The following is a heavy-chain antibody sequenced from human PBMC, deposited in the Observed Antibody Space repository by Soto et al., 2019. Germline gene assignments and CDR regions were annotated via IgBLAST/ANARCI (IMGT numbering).Heavy chain of an antibody. CDR1: GGTFSSYA. CDR2: IIPIFGTA. D-gene: IGHD4-17*01. Sequence: ASVKVSCKASGGTFSSYAISWVRQAPGQGLEWMGGIIPIFGTANYAQKFQGRVTITADESTSTAYMELSSLRSEDTAVYYCARTDHDYGGNWGYFDYWGQGTLVTVSS. CDR3: ARTDHDYGGNWGYFDY. V-gene: IGHV1-69*13. J-gene: IGHJ4*02.